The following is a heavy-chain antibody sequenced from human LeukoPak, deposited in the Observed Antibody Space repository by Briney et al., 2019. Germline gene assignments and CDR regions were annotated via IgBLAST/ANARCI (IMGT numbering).Heavy chain of an antibody. J-gene: IGHJ4*02. Sequence: PSETLSLTCTVSGGSISSSSYYWGWIRQPPGKGLEWIGSIYYSGSTYYNPSLKSRFTISVDTSKNQFSLKLSSVTAADTAVYYCASLYYYDSSGFPYYFDYWGQGTLVTVSS. CDR1: GGSISSSSYY. CDR2: IYYSGST. CDR3: ASLYYYDSSGFPYYFDY. V-gene: IGHV4-39*01. D-gene: IGHD3-22*01.